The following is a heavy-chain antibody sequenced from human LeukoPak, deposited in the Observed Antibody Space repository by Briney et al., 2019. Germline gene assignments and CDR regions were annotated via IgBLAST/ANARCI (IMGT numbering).Heavy chain of an antibody. CDR1: GFTFSSYW. CDR2: INSDGSST. D-gene: IGHD2/OR15-2a*01. Sequence: GRSLRLSCAAAGFTFSSYWMHWVRQAPGNGLGWVSRINSDGSSTSYADSVKGRFTISRDNAKNTLHLQMNSLRAEDTAVYYCARSTRRPYYYYYGMDVWGQGTTVTVSS. J-gene: IGHJ6*02. CDR3: ARSTRRPYYYYYGMDV. V-gene: IGHV3-74*01.